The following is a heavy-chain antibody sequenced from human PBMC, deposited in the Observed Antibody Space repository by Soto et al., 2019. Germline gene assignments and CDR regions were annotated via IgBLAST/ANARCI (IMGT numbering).Heavy chain of an antibody. CDR2: IVVGSGNT. Sequence: SVKVSCKASGFTFTSSAVQWVRQARGQRLEWIGWIVVGSGNTNYAQKFQERVTITRDMSTSTAYMELSSLRSEDTAVYYCAAEEYYDSTQSYWGQGTLVTVSS. CDR3: AAEEYYDSTQSY. V-gene: IGHV1-58*01. CDR1: GFTFTSSA. D-gene: IGHD3-22*01. J-gene: IGHJ4*02.